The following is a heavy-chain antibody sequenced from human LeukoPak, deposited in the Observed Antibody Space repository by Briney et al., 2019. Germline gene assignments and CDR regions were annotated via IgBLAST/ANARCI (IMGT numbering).Heavy chain of an antibody. CDR1: GGTFSRYA. J-gene: IGHJ4*02. V-gene: IGHV1-69*01. CDR3: ARAYSGYDFFDY. D-gene: IGHD5-12*01. CDR2: IIPIFGTA. Sequence: VKVSCKASGGTFSRYAISWVRQAPGQGLEWMGGIIPIFGTANYAQKFQGRVTITADESTSTAYMEVNSLRSEDTAVYYCARAYSGYDFFDYWGQGILVTVSS.